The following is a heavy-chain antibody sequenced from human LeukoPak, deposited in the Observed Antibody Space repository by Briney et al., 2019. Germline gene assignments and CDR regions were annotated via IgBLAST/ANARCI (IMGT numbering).Heavy chain of an antibody. D-gene: IGHD5-12*01. Sequence: ASVKVSCKASGYTFTSYDINWVRQATGQGLEWMGWMDPNSGNTGYAQKFQGRGTSTRNTSISTAYMELSSLRSEDTAVYYCARVRGGYRGYEYFFDYWGQGTLVTVSS. J-gene: IGHJ4*02. CDR1: GYTFTSYD. CDR2: MDPNSGNT. V-gene: IGHV1-8*01. CDR3: ARVRGGYRGYEYFFDY.